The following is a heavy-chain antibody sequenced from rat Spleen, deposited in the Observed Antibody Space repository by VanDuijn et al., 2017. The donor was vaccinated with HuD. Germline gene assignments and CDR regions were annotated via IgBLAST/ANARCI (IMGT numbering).Heavy chain of an antibody. V-gene: IGHV2-13*01. CDR1: GFSLSNYG. J-gene: IGHJ1*01. CDR2: IWGDGST. CDR3: ARDGFGVRGFDY. D-gene: IGHD4-3*01. Sequence: QVQLKESGPGLVQPSQTLSLTCTVSGFSLSNYGVIWVRQPPGKGLEWMGIIWGDGSTNYNSALKSRLSISRDTSKNQVFVKMNSLQTEDTAMYFCARDGFGVRGFDYWGPGTMVTVSS.